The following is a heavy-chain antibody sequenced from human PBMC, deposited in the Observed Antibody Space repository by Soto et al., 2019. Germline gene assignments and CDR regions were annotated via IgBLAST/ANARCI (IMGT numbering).Heavy chain of an antibody. Sequence: SETLSLTCTVSCGSISSGGYYWSWIRQHPGKGLEWIGYIYYGGSTYYNPSLKSRATISGDTSKNQFSLKLSSVTAADTAVYYCARGGYYYENSGQNAYDHWGQGILVTVSS. D-gene: IGHD3-22*01. CDR1: CGSISSGGYY. CDR2: IYYGGST. V-gene: IGHV4-31*03. CDR3: ARGGYYYENSGQNAYDH. J-gene: IGHJ4*01.